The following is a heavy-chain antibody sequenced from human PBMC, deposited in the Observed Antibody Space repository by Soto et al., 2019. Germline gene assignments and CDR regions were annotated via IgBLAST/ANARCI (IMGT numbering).Heavy chain of an antibody. J-gene: IGHJ4*02. CDR2: IWYDASHK. V-gene: IGHV3-33*01. CDR3: ARDKTFGGTIGSAFDS. CDR1: GFTFNNYG. D-gene: IGHD3-16*01. Sequence: QVQVVESGGGVVQPGTSLRLSCAASGFTFNNYGMHWVRQAPGKGLEWVAVIWYDASHKYYADSVKGRLTISRDNSKNTLYLQMSSLRGEDTAVYYCARDKTFGGTIGSAFDSWGQGTLVTVSS.